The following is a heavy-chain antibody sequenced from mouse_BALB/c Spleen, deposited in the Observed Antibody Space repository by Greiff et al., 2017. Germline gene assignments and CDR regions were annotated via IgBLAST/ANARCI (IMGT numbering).Heavy chain of an antibody. CDR2: ISSGGST. CDR3: AKTYGKEDYFDY. Sequence: EVNVVESGGGLVKPGGSLKLSCAASGFTFSSYAMSWVRQTPEKRLEWVASISSGGSTYYPDSVKGRFTISRDNARNILYLQMSSQRSEDTAKYYCAKTYGKEDYFDYWGQGTTLTVSS. CDR1: GFTFSSYA. V-gene: IGHV5-6-5*01. J-gene: IGHJ2*01. D-gene: IGHD1-1*02.